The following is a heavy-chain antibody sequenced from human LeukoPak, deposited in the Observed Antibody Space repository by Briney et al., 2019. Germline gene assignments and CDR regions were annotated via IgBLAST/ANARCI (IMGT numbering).Heavy chain of an antibody. CDR3: ARLRSSSWPDAFDI. J-gene: IGHJ3*02. Sequence: PSQTLSLTCTVSGDSISSGSYYWSWIRQPAGKGLEWIGRIYTSGSTNYNPSLKSRVTISVDTSKNQFSLKLSSVTAADAAVYYCARLRSSSWPDAFDIWGQGTMVTVSS. D-gene: IGHD6-13*01. V-gene: IGHV4-61*02. CDR2: IYTSGST. CDR1: GDSISSGSYY.